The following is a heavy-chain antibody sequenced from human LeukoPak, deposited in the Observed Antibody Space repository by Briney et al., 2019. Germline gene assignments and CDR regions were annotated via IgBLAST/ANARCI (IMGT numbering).Heavy chain of an antibody. CDR1: GYTFTSYD. CDR3: ARVSRSWLQSFFDI. D-gene: IGHD5-24*01. CDR2: MNPNSDNT. Sequence: ASVKVSCKASGYTFTSYDINWVRQAAGQGLEWMGWMNPNSDNTGYSQNFQGRVTFTRDTSISTAYMELSSLRSEDTAVYYCARVSRSWLQSFFDIWGQGTMVTVSS. J-gene: IGHJ3*02. V-gene: IGHV1-8*03.